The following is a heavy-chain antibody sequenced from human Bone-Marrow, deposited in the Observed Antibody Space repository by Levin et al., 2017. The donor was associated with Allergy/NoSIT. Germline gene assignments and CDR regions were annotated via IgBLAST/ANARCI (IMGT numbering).Heavy chain of an antibody. CDR2: IYTYGST. D-gene: IGHD6-19*01. J-gene: IGHJ4*02. V-gene: IGHV4-61*02. CDR1: GGSISSDPSY. CDR3: AREGGSGWLGY. Sequence: SETLSLTCTVSGGSISSDPSYWNWTRQPAGKRLEWIGRIYTYGSTDYNPSLRSRVTMSIDRSKNQFSLELTSVTAADTALYFCAREGGSGWLGYWGQGTLVTVSS.